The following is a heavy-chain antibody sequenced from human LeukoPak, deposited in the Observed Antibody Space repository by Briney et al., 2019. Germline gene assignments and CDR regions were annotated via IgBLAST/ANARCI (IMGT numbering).Heavy chain of an antibody. D-gene: IGHD2/OR15-2a*01. J-gene: IGHJ4*02. CDR3: TRDHEYWSVTDY. Sequence: GGSLRLSCVVSGFTFSTNSMNWVRQAPGKGVEWVSSIYRCGSSVYYADSVKGRFTLSRDSAKNSLYLQMSSLRAEDTAVYYCTRDHEYWSVTDYWGQGTLVTVSS. CDR1: GFTFSTNS. CDR2: IYRCGSSV. V-gene: IGHV3-21*01.